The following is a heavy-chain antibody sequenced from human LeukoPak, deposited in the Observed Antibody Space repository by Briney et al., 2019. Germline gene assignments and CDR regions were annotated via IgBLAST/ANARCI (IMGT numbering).Heavy chain of an antibody. J-gene: IGHJ6*02. D-gene: IGHD2-2*01. CDR3: ARIVVVPAAPTRSDYYYGMDV. Sequence: ASVKVSCKASRYTFTSYDINWVRQATGQGLEWMGWMNPNSGNTGYAQKFQGRVTMTRNTSISTAYMELSSLRSEDTAVYYCARIVVVPAAPTRSDYYYGMDVWGQGTTVTVSS. V-gene: IGHV1-8*01. CDR1: RYTFTSYD. CDR2: MNPNSGNT.